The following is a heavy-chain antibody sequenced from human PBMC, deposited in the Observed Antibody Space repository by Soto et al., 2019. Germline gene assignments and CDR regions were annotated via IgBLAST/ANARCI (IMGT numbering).Heavy chain of an antibody. CDR2: IGTAGDT. CDR1: GFTFSSYD. D-gene: IGHD3-16*01. V-gene: IGHV3-13*01. J-gene: IGHJ6*02. Sequence: EVQLVESGGGLVQPGGSLRLSCAASGFTFSSYDMHWVRQATGKGLEWVSAIGTAGDTYYPGSVKGRFTISRENAKNSLYLQMNSLRAEDTAVYYCARALRGRDYYYYGMDVWGQGTTVTVSS. CDR3: ARALRGRDYYYYGMDV.